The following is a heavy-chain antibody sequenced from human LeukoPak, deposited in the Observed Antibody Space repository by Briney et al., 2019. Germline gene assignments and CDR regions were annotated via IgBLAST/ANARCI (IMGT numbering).Heavy chain of an antibody. CDR3: AKSTSITMIVVVITTKNYFDY. D-gene: IGHD3-22*01. CDR2: INSGESST. V-gene: IGHV3-74*01. J-gene: IGHJ4*02. Sequence: GGSLRLSCAASGFTFSSYWMHWVRQAPGKGLVWASRINSGESSTTYADSVMGRFTISRDNAKNTLYLQMNSLRAEDTAVYYCAKSTSITMIVVVITTKNYFDYWGQGTLVTVSS. CDR1: GFTFSSYW.